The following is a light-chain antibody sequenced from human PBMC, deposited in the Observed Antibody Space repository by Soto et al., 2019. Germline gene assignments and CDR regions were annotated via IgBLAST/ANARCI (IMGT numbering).Light chain of an antibody. CDR1: SGISNV. Sequence: DIQMTQSPSSLSASAGDRVTITCRAGSGISNVLGWYQQKPGKAPRLLIYVASSLERWVPSRFSGCGSGTEFTLTISSLQSEDFATYYCQQYKSFWTFGQGTKVDIK. CDR2: VAS. J-gene: IGKJ1*01. V-gene: IGKV1-17*01. CDR3: QQYKSFWT.